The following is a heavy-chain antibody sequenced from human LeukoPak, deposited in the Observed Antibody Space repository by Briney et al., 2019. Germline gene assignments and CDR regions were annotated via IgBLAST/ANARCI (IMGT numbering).Heavy chain of an antibody. V-gene: IGHV4-39*01. J-gene: IGHJ4*02. CDR3: ARIAYNRVYYFDY. Sequence: PSETLSLTCTVSGGSISSSSYYWGWIRQPPGKGLEWIGNIYYSGTTYFNASLKSRVTIPVDTSKNQFSLKLTSVTAADTAVYYCARIAYNRVYYFDYWGQGTLVTVSS. CDR1: GGSISSSSYY. CDR2: IYYSGTT. D-gene: IGHD1-14*01.